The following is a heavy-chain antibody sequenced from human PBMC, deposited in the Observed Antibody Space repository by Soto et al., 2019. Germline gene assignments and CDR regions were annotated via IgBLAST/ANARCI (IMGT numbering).Heavy chain of an antibody. V-gene: IGHV3-23*01. CDR1: GFTFSSYA. Sequence: EVQLLESGGGLVQPGGSLRLSCAASGFTFSSYAMSWVRQAPGKGLEWVSAISGSGGSTYYADSVKGRFTISRDNSKNTLYLQMNSLRAEDTAVYYCAKGKPPPYSSSSEDQPEQEKYAYYYYYGMDVWGQGTTVTVSS. J-gene: IGHJ6*02. D-gene: IGHD6-6*01. CDR3: AKGKPPPYSSSSEDQPEQEKYAYYYYYGMDV. CDR2: ISGSGGST.